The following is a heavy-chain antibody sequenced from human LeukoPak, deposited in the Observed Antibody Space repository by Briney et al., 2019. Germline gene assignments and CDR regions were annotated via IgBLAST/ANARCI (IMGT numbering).Heavy chain of an antibody. J-gene: IGHJ1*01. Sequence: EAPVTVSCKASGYTFSSYDINWVRQATGQGLEWMGWMNPNSGNTGYAQKFQGRLNMTRNTSIDTAYMELSSLRSDDTAVYYCARRVGSGWPVQHWGQGTLVTVSS. CDR1: GYTFSSYD. CDR2: MNPNSGNT. D-gene: IGHD6-19*01. V-gene: IGHV1-8*01. CDR3: ARRVGSGWPVQH.